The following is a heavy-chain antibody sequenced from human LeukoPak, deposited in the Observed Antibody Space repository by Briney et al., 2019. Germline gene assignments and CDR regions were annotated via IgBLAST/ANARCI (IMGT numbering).Heavy chain of an antibody. CDR2: SYYSGSN. D-gene: IGHD3-22*01. J-gene: IGHJ4*02. CDR1: GGSISSSSYY. Sequence: SETLSLTCTVSGGSISSSSYYWGWVRQPPGKGLEWIGRSYYSGSNYYNPSLKSRVTISVDTSKNQFSLKLSSVTAADTAVYYCAREARSGYYDSSGTYVYWGQGTLVTVSS. CDR3: AREARSGYYDSSGTYVY. V-gene: IGHV4-39*02.